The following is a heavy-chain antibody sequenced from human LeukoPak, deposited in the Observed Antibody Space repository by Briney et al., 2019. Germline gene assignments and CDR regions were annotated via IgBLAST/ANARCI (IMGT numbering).Heavy chain of an antibody. CDR3: ARAGTPITMIVVESNWFDP. CDR2: IHYSGST. Sequence: SETLSLTCTVSGASISPDYWGWIRQPPGKGLEFIGYIHYSGSTNYNPSLKSRVTISVDTSKNQFSLKLSSVTAADTAVYYCARAGTPITMIVVESNWFDPWGQGTPVTVSS. V-gene: IGHV4-59*01. CDR1: GASISPDY. J-gene: IGHJ5*02. D-gene: IGHD3-22*01.